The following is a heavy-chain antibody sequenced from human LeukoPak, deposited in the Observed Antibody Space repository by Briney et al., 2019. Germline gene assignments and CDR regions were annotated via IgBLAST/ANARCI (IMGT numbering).Heavy chain of an antibody. CDR2: IGYDGSNK. Sequence: GGSLRLSCAASGFTFSSYGMHWVRQAPGKGLEWVAFIGYDGSNKYYADSVKGRFTISRDNSKNTLYLQMNSLRAEDTAVYYCAKEPAWNDERANPWGQGTLVTVSS. D-gene: IGHD1-1*01. V-gene: IGHV3-30*02. CDR3: AKEPAWNDERANP. CDR1: GFTFSSYG. J-gene: IGHJ5*02.